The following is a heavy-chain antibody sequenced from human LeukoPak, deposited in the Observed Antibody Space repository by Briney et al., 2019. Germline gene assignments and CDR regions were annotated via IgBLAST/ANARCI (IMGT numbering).Heavy chain of an antibody. J-gene: IGHJ4*02. D-gene: IGHD6-19*01. CDR1: GFTFSSYW. V-gene: IGHV3-7*01. CDR3: ARERLRIAVAFFDY. Sequence: HSGGSLRLSCAASGFTFSSYWMSWVRQAPGKGLEWVANIKQDGSEKYYVDSVKGRFTISRDNAKNSLYLQMNSLRAEDTAVYYCARERLRIAVAFFDYWGQGTLVTVSS. CDR2: IKQDGSEK.